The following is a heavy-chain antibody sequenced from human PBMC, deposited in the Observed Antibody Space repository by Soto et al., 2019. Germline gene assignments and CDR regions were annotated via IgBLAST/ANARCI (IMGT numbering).Heavy chain of an antibody. CDR3: ARDCSGGSCYYYGDDAFDI. V-gene: IGHV3-13*01. CDR1: GFTFSSYD. Sequence: GGSLRLSCAASGFTFSSYDMHWVRQATGKGLEWVSAIGTAGDTYYPGSVKGRFTISRENAKNSLYLQKNSLRAEDTAVYYCARDCSGGSCYYYGDDAFDIWGQGTMVTVSS. J-gene: IGHJ3*02. D-gene: IGHD2-15*01. CDR2: IGTAGDT.